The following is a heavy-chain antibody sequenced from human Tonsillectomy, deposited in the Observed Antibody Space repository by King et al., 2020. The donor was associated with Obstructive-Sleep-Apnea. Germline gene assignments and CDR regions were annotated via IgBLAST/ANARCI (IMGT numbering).Heavy chain of an antibody. Sequence: VQLVESGGGVVQPGRSQRLSCSASGFTFMNYGMHSVRQAPGKGLEWVSLILYYGSKKYSADSVKGRFTISRDNSKNTLYLEMNSLRVEDSGVYYCANEWQPSWSVYSWYLDYWGQGTLVRVSS. J-gene: IGHJ4*02. V-gene: IGHV3-30*18. CDR3: ANEWQPSWSVYSWYLDY. CDR1: GFTFMNYG. D-gene: IGHD3-3*01. CDR2: ILYYGSKK.